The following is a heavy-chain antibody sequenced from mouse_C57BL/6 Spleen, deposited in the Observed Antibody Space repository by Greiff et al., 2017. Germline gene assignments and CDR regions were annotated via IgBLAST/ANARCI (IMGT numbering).Heavy chain of an antibody. Sequence: DVQLVESGGGLVKPGGSLKLSCAASGFTFSDYGMHWVRQAPEKGLEWVAYISSGSSTIYYADTVKGRFTISQDNAKNTQFLQMTSMTSEDTAMYYCARQLRLLWFAYWGQGTLVTVSA. D-gene: IGHD3-2*02. V-gene: IGHV5-17*01. CDR3: ARQLRLLWFAY. CDR1: GFTFSDYG. J-gene: IGHJ3*01. CDR2: ISSGSSTI.